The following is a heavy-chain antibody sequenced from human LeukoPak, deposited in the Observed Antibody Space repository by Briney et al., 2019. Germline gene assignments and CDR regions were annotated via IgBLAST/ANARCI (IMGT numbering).Heavy chain of an antibody. D-gene: IGHD6-19*01. V-gene: IGHV4-59*01. CDR3: ARVRHSSGWSDFDY. CDR2: IYYSGAT. J-gene: IGHJ4*02. CDR1: GGSISNYY. Sequence: SETLSLTCTVSGGSISNYYWTWIRQPPGKGLEWIGYIYYSGATNYNPSLKSRVTISVDTSKNQFSPKLSSVTAADTAVYYCARVRHSSGWSDFDYWGQGTLVTVSS.